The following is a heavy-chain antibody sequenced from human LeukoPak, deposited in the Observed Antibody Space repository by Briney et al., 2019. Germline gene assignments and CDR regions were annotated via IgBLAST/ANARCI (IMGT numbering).Heavy chain of an antibody. V-gene: IGHV5-10-1*01. Sequence: GESLDISCKASGYSFTSYWISWVRQMPGKGLEWMGRIDPTDSYINYSPSFQGHVTISVDKSISTAYLQWSSMKASDTAMYYCARLFCSIASSDNWFDRWGQGTLVTVSS. CDR1: GYSFTSYW. D-gene: IGHD2-2*01. CDR2: IDPTDSYI. CDR3: ARLFCSIASSDNWFDR. J-gene: IGHJ5*02.